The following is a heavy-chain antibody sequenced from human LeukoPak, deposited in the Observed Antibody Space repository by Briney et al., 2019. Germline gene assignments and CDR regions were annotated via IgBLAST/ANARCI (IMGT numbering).Heavy chain of an antibody. D-gene: IGHD2-15*01. CDR1: GYSISSGYY. V-gene: IGHV4-38-2*02. Sequence: SETLSLTCTVSGYSISSGYYWGWIRQPPGKGLEWIGSIYYSEGTYYNPSRKSRVTISIDTSKNQFSLKLNSVTAADTAVYYCARDRYCSGRSCYGPPDYWGQGVLVTVSS. J-gene: IGHJ4*02. CDR3: ARDRYCSGRSCYGPPDY. CDR2: IYYSEGT.